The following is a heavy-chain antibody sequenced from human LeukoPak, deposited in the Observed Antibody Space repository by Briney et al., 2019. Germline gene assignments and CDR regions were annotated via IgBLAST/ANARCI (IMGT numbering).Heavy chain of an antibody. V-gene: IGHV4-38-2*02. J-gene: IGHJ5*02. CDR2: IYHSGRT. CDR3: ARERGWFDP. CDR1: DYSISSVYY. Sequence: PSETLSLTCTVSDYSISSVYYWGWIRQPPGKGLEWIGSIYHSGRTYFNPSLKSRVTISVDTSKNQFSLKLSSVTAADTAVYYCARERGWFDPWGQGTLVTVSS.